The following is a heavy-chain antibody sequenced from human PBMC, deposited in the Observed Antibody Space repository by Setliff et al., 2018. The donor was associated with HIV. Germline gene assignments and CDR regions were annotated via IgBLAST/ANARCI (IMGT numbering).Heavy chain of an antibody. J-gene: IGHJ4*02. CDR3: ARFLGWRGFDY. CDR1: GGSLGGYY. V-gene: IGHV4-34*01. CDR2: INESGST. D-gene: IGHD3-3*01. Sequence: PSETLSLTCAVHGGSLGGYYWTWIRQHPGKGLEWIGEINESGSTNYSPSLKSRITISLDTSNNQFSLNLTSLTAADTAVYYCARFLGWRGFDYWGQGTLVTVSS.